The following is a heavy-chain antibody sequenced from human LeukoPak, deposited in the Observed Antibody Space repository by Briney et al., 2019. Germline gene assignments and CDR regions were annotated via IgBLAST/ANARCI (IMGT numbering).Heavy chain of an antibody. D-gene: IGHD4-17*01. Sequence: PGGSLRLSCAASGFPFSSFGMSWVPQAPGKGLEWVSTISGSGSIIDYADSVKGRFTFSRDDSRNRVYPQMNSLRAEDTAVYYCAKDLPDYGDYIEGYWGQGTLVTVSS. V-gene: IGHV3-23*01. J-gene: IGHJ4*02. CDR1: GFPFSSFG. CDR2: ISGSGSII. CDR3: AKDLPDYGDYIEGY.